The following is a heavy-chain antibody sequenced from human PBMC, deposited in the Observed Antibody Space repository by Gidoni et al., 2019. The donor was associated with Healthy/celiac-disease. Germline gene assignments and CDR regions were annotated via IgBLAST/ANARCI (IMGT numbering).Heavy chain of an antibody. CDR1: GFTFSSYW. Sequence: EVQLVESGGGLVQPWGSLRLSCAASGFTFSSYWMHWVRQAPGKGLVWVSRSKSEGSSTSYADSVKGRFTISRDNAKNTLYLQMNSLRAEDTAVYYCASRAPYASHYYHGMDVWGQGTTVTVSS. J-gene: IGHJ6*02. CDR2: SKSEGSST. CDR3: ASRAPYASHYYHGMDV. V-gene: IGHV3-74*01.